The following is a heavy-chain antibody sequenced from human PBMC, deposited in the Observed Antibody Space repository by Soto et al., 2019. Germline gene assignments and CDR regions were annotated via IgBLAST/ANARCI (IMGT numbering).Heavy chain of an antibody. V-gene: IGHV1-69*13. J-gene: IGHJ6*03. CDR1: GGTFSSYA. CDR2: IIPIFGTA. Sequence: SVKVSCKASGGTFSSYAISWVRQAPGQGLEWMGGIIPIFGTANYAQKFQGRVTITADESTSTAYMELSSLRSEDTAVYYCARGRGYGDYVAYYYYYMDVWGKGTTVTVSS. D-gene: IGHD4-17*01. CDR3: ARGRGYGDYVAYYYYYMDV.